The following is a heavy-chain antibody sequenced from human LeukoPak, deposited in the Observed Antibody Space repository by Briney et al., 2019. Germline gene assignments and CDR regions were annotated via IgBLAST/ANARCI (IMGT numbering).Heavy chain of an antibody. V-gene: IGHV3-74*01. CDR1: GFTFSSYW. D-gene: IGHD5-24*01. J-gene: IGHJ4*02. Sequence: PGGSLRLSCAASGFTFSSYWMHWVRQAPGKGLVWVSRISSDGSSTSYADSVKGRFTISRDNTKNTLYLQMNSLRAEETAVYYWARDAWMASIPLESGGRGTVVTVSS. CDR3: ARDAWMASIPLES. CDR2: ISSDGSST.